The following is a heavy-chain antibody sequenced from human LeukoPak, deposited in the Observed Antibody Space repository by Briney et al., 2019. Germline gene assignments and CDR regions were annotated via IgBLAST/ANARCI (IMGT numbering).Heavy chain of an antibody. CDR1: GFTFSSYG. D-gene: IGHD6-19*01. Sequence: GGSLRLPCPASGFTFSSYGMPWVRQAPGKGREGVDFIRYDGSNKYYADSVKGRFTISRDNSKNTLYLQMNSLRAEDTAVYYCAKDPSIAVAGTLDYWGQGTLVTVSS. CDR2: IRYDGSNK. J-gene: IGHJ4*02. V-gene: IGHV3-30*02. CDR3: AKDPSIAVAGTLDY.